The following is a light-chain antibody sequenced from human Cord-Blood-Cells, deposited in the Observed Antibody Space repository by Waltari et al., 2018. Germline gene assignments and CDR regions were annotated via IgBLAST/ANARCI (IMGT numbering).Light chain of an antibody. CDR1: QSISSY. Sequence: DIQISSSPSSLSASVGDRITITCLASQSISSYLNWYQQKPRKATKLLIYAASSLQSDVPTWFSVSLSVTYFSLTISSLQTEDFATYYCQQSYSTPFTLGPGAKVDIK. CDR3: QQSYSTPFT. J-gene: IGKJ3*01. V-gene: IGKV1-39*01. CDR2: AAS.